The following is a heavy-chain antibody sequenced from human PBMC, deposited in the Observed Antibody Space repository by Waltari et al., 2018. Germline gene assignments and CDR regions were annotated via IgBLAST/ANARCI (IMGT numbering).Heavy chain of an antibody. D-gene: IGHD5-18*01. Sequence: QVQLVQSGAEGKKPGSSVKVSCQASGGTFTSYAITWVRQAPGQGLEWMGGIIPIFGTANYAQKFQSRVTITTDESTSTAYMELSSLRSEDTAVYYCAHYSYGYGDDYWGQGTLVTVSS. J-gene: IGHJ4*02. CDR2: IIPIFGTA. CDR1: GGTFTSYA. CDR3: AHYSYGYGDDY. V-gene: IGHV1-69*05.